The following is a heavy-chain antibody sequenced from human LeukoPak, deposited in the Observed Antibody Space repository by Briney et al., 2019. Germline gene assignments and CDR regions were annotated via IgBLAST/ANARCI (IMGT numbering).Heavy chain of an antibody. D-gene: IGHD3-10*01. CDR1: GFTFSSYG. Sequence: GGSLRLSCAASGFTFSSYGMHWVRQAPGKGLEWVAFIRYDGSNKYYADSVKGRFTISRDNSKNTLYLQMNSLRSEDTAVYYCARDYYGSGSYPRWFDPWGQGTLVTVSS. CDR3: ARDYYGSGSYPRWFDP. V-gene: IGHV3-30*02. J-gene: IGHJ5*02. CDR2: IRYDGSNK.